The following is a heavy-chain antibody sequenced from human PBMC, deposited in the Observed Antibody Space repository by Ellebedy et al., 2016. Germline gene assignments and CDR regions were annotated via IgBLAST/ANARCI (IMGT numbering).Heavy chain of an antibody. CDR3: ATGGDYYGSGSIFDY. CDR2: FDPEDGET. V-gene: IGHV1-24*01. Sequence: ASVKVSCKASGYTFTSYAMHWVRQAPGKGLEWMGGFDPEDGETIYAQKFQGRVTMTEDTSTDTAYMELSSLRSEDTAVYYCATGGDYYGSGSIFDYWGQGTLVTVSS. D-gene: IGHD3-10*01. CDR1: GYTFTSYA. J-gene: IGHJ4*02.